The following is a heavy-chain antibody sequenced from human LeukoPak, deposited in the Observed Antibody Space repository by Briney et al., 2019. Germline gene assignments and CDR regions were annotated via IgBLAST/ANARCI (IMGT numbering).Heavy chain of an antibody. V-gene: IGHV1-69*05. CDR2: IIPIFGTA. Sequence: GASVKVSCKASGGTFSSYAISWVRQAPGQGLEWMGGIIPIFGTANYAQKFQGRVTITTDESTSTAYMELSSLRSDDTAVYYCARDVGYYYDSSGYWEAFDIWGQGTMVTVSS. J-gene: IGHJ3*02. CDR3: ARDVGYYYDSSGYWEAFDI. CDR1: GGTFSSYA. D-gene: IGHD3-22*01.